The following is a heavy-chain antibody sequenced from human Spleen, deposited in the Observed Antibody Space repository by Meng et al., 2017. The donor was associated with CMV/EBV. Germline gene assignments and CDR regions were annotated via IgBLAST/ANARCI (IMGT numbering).Heavy chain of an antibody. J-gene: IGHJ3*02. Sequence: GGSLRLSCATSGFSFSTYSINWVRQAPGKGLEWVSSISSSSSYIYYADSVKGRFTISRDNSKNTLYLQMNSLRAEDTAVYYCAKDLSLVVPAAQGAFDIWGQGTMVTVSS. CDR3: AKDLSLVVPAAQGAFDI. CDR1: GFSFSTYS. V-gene: IGHV3-21*01. D-gene: IGHD2-2*01. CDR2: ISSSSSYI.